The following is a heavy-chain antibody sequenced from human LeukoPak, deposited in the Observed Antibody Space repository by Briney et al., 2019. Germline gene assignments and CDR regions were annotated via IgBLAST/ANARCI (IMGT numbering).Heavy chain of an antibody. CDR3: AKDPPSSGYRVYFDY. J-gene: IGHJ4*02. CDR1: GFTFSDYY. D-gene: IGHD3-22*01. V-gene: IGHV3-11*01. Sequence: PGGSLRLSCAASGFTFSDYYMSWIRQAPGKGLEWVSYISSSGSTIYYADSVKGRFTISRDNSKNTLYLQMNSLRAEDTAVYYCAKDPPSSGYRVYFDYWGQGTLVTVSS. CDR2: ISSSGSTI.